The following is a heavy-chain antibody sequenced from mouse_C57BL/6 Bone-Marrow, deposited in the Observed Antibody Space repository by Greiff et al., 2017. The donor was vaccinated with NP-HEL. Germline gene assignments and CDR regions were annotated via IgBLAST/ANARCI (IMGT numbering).Heavy chain of an antibody. J-gene: IGHJ3*01. CDR3: VRDGPFAY. CDR2: IRSKSSNDAT. Sequence: EVQRVESGGGLVQPKGSLKLSCAASGFTFNTYAMHWVRQAPGKGLEWVARIRSKSSNDATYYADSVKDRFTISRDDSQSMLYLQMNNLKTEDTAMYYCVRDGPFAYWGQGTLVTVSA. CDR1: GFTFNTYA. V-gene: IGHV10-3*01.